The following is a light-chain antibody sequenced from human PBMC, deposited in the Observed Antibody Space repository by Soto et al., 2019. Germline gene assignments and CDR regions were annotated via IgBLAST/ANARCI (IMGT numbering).Light chain of an antibody. V-gene: IGKV3-20*01. CDR2: GAS. Sequence: EIGLSGTPITVCLCAGQRAHLHCGPGHGGSSSYLPWYQQKPGQAPRLLIYGASSRATGIPDRFSGSGSGTDFTLNISRWGPEDFAVYYCQPYGSPGNIGGETK. CDR1: HGGSSSY. CDR3: QPYGSPGN. J-gene: IGKJ4*01.